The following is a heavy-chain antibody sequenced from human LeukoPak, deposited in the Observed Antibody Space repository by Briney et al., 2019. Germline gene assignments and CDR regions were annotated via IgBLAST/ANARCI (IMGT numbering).Heavy chain of an antibody. V-gene: IGHV4-34*01. D-gene: IGHD3-22*01. J-gene: IGHJ4*02. CDR2: INHSGST. CDR1: GGSFSGYY. CDR3: ARAPLYHYDSSGYLFDY. Sequence: SETLSLTCAVYGGSFSGYYWSWIRQPPGKGLEWIGEINHSGSTNYNPSLKSRVTISVDTSKKQFSLKLSSVTAADTAIYYCARAPLYHYDSSGYLFDYWGQGTLVTVSS.